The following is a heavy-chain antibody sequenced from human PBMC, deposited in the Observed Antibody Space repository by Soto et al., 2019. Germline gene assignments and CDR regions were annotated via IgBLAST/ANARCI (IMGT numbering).Heavy chain of an antibody. D-gene: IGHD1-26*01. CDR3: ARRGGSYSLGAFDV. CDR2: IYYRGNT. CDR1: GGSISSSSYY. J-gene: IGHJ3*01. Sequence: PSETLSLTCTVSGGSISSSSYYWGWICQPPGKGLEWIGSIYYRGNTFYNPSLRSRVTISVDTSKNQFSLKLWSVTTADTAVYYCARRGGSYSLGAFDVWGQGTVVTVSS. V-gene: IGHV4-39*07.